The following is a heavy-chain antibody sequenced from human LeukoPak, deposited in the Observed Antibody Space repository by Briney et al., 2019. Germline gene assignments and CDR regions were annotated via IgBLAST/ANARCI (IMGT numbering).Heavy chain of an antibody. D-gene: IGHD5-18*01. J-gene: IGHJ4*02. CDR2: ISVSGDIT. Sequence: GGSLRLSCTASGFTFSSYATTWVRQAPRQGLEWVSLISVSGDITYYADSVKGRFTISRDNSKNTLSLQMNNLRAEDTALYYCAKLTYGYDFDYWGQGTLVTVSS. CDR3: AKLTYGYDFDY. CDR1: GFTFSSYA. V-gene: IGHV3-23*01.